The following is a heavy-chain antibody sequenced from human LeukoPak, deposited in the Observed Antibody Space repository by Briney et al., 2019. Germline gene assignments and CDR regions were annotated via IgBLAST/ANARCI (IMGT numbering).Heavy chain of an antibody. CDR2: IYSGGST. CDR3: ARSSSIAARYFDY. V-gene: IGHV3-66*02. D-gene: IGHD6-6*01. Sequence: GGFLRLSCAASGFTVSSNYMSWVRQAPGKGLEWVSVIYSGGSTYYADSVKGRFTISRDNSKNTLYLQMNSLRAEDTAVYYCARSSSIAARYFDYWGQGTLVTVSS. CDR1: GFTVSSNY. J-gene: IGHJ4*02.